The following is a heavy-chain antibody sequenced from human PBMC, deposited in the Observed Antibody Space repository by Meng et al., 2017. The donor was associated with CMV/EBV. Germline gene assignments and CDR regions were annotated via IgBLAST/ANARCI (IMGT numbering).Heavy chain of an antibody. Sequence: ASVKVSCKASGYTFTSYDISWVRQAPGQGLEWMGWISAYNGSTNYAQKFQGRVTMTTDTSTSTAYMELRSLRSDDTAVYYCARDRTARGRVVEWLANHDAFDIWGQGTMVTVSS. V-gene: IGHV1-18*04. D-gene: IGHD3-3*01. CDR3: ARDRTARGRVVEWLANHDAFDI. CDR1: GYTFTSYD. J-gene: IGHJ3*02. CDR2: ISAYNGST.